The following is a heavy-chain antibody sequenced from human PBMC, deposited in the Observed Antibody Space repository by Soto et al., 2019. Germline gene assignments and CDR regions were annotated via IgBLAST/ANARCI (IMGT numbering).Heavy chain of an antibody. J-gene: IGHJ3*02. D-gene: IGHD4-17*01. Sequence: QVQLVESGGGVVQPGRSLRLSCAASGFTFRSYGMHWVRQAPGKGLEWVAVISYDGSNKYYADSEKVRFTISRDNSKNTLYLQMNSLRAEHTAVYYCAKEAHDYGDGWDSFDIWGQGTMVTVSS. CDR2: ISYDGSNK. CDR3: AKEAHDYGDGWDSFDI. V-gene: IGHV3-30*18. CDR1: GFTFRSYG.